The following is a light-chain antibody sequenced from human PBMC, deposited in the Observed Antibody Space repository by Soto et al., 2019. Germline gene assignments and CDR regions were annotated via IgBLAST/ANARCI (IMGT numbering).Light chain of an antibody. CDR1: QSISTY. V-gene: IGKV1-39*01. J-gene: IGKJ5*01. Sequence: DIQMTQSPSSLSASVGDRVTITCQASQSISTYLNWYQQKPGKAPKLLIYAASSLQSGVPSRFSGSGSGTDFTLTISSLQPEDFATYSCQQSYSTLLITFGQGTRLEI. CDR3: QQSYSTLLIT. CDR2: AAS.